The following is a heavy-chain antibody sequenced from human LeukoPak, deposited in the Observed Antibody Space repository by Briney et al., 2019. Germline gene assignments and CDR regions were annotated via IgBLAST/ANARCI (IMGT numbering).Heavy chain of an antibody. CDR2: IYWDDDK. CDR1: GFSLSTSGVG. D-gene: IGHD4-17*01. V-gene: IGHV2-5*02. CDR3: AHNTVTTAFDI. J-gene: IGHJ3*02. Sequence: ESGPTLVKTAQTLTLTCTFSGFSLSTSGVGVGWIRQPPGKALEWLALIYWDDDKRYSPSLKSRLTITKDTSKNQVVLTMTNMDRVDTATYYCAHNTVTTAFDIWGQGTMWTVSS.